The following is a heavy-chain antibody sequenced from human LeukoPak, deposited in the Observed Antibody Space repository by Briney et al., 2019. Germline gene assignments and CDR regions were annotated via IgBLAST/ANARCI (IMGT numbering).Heavy chain of an antibody. CDR2: IYTSGST. V-gene: IGHV4-61*02. J-gene: IGHJ4*02. Sequence: SETLSLTCTVSGGSISSGSYYWSWIRQPAGKGLEWIGRIYTSGSTNYNPSLKSRVTISVDTSKNQFSLKLSSVTAADTAVYYCAKGSGSYLSPLYYFDYWGQGTLVTVSS. CDR3: AKGSGSYLSPLYYFDY. CDR1: GGSISSGSYY. D-gene: IGHD1-26*01.